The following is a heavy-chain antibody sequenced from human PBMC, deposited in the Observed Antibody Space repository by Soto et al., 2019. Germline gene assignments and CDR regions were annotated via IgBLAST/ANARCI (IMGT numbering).Heavy chain of an antibody. CDR1: GFTFSSYA. J-gene: IGHJ4*02. Sequence: QVQLVESGGGVVQPGRSLRLSCAASGFTFSSYAMHWVRQAPGKGLEWVAVISYDGSNKYYADSVKGRFTISRDNSKNTLYLQMNSLRAEDTAVYYCARGVVWRQPLLYYFDYWGQGTLVTVSS. CDR3: ARGVVWRQPLLYYFDY. D-gene: IGHD2-15*01. CDR2: ISYDGSNK. V-gene: IGHV3-30-3*01.